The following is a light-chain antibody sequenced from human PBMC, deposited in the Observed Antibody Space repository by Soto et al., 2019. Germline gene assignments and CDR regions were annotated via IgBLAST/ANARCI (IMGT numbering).Light chain of an antibody. CDR3: QQGHNLSLT. J-gene: IGKJ2*01. CDR2: SAS. CDR1: QSISSE. Sequence: EIVMTQSPATLSVSPGERATLSCRASQSISSELAWYQQKPGQPPRLLIYSASTRATGVPARFSGSGSGSDVTLMLSGVQSEDCDVYYFQQGHNLSLTFGQGT. V-gene: IGKV3-15*01.